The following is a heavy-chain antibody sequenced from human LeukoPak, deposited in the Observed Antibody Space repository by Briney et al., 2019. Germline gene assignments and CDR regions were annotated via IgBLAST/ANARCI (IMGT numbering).Heavy chain of an antibody. V-gene: IGHV3-9*01. CDR2: ISWRSDSV. CDR3: AKDWSYGGNSWKYFGS. D-gene: IGHD4-23*01. CDR1: GFTFDDYA. Sequence: PGGSLRLSCAASGFTFDDYAMHWVRQAPGKGLEWASGISWRSDSVDYADSVKGRFTISRDNAKSSLYLQMNSLRADDTALYYCAKDWSYGGNSWKYFGSWGQGILVTVSS. J-gene: IGHJ4*02.